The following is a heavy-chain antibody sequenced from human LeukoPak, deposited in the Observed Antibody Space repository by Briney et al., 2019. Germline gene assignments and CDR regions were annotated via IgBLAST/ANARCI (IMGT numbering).Heavy chain of an antibody. CDR3: ARFTPQGYGWGGYNRFDP. CDR2: IYYSGST. CDR1: GGSISSSSYY. Sequence: PSETLSLTCTVSGGSISSSSYYWGWIRQPPGKGLEWIGSIYYSGSTYYNPSLKSRVTMSVDTSKNQFSLNLTSVTAADTAVYYCARFTPQGYGWGGYNRFDPWGQGTLVTVSS. J-gene: IGHJ5*02. D-gene: IGHD3-16*01. V-gene: IGHV4-39*07.